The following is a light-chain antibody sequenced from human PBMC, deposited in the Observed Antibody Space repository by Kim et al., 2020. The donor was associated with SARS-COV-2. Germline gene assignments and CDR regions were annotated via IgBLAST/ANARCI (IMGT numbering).Light chain of an antibody. V-gene: IGLV6-57*03. Sequence: GRPVTLSCTRRRGSIDDNYVQWYQQRPGGVPTTVIYEDDQRPSGVPDRFSGSIDKSSNSASLTISGLKPEDEADYYCQSYNRSIVVFGGGTKLTVL. J-gene: IGLJ2*01. CDR3: QSYNRSIVV. CDR2: EDD. CDR1: RGSIDDNY.